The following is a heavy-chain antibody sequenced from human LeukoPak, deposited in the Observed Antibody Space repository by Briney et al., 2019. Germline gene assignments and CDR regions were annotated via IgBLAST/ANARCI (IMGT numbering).Heavy chain of an antibody. V-gene: IGHV3-23*01. CDR3: AKVRDYYGSGSKFDY. D-gene: IGHD3-10*01. Sequence: GGSLRLSCAASGFTFSSHAMSWVRQAPGKGLEWVSAISGSGGSTYYADSVKGRFTISRDNSKNTLYLQMNSLRAEDTAVYYCAKVRDYYGSGSKFDYWGQGTLVTVSS. J-gene: IGHJ4*02. CDR2: ISGSGGST. CDR1: GFTFSSHA.